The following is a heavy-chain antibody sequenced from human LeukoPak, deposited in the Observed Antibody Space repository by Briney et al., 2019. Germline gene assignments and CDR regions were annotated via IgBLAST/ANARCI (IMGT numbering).Heavy chain of an antibody. CDR1: GGSFSGYY. CDR3: ARTYSNYVRKLVFDY. Sequence: SETPSLTCAVYGGSFSGYYWSWIRQPPGKGLEWIGEINHSGSTNYNPSLKSRVTISVDTSKNQFSLKLSSVTAADTAVYYCARTYSNYVRKLVFDYWGQGTLVTVSS. V-gene: IGHV4-34*01. J-gene: IGHJ4*02. D-gene: IGHD4-11*01. CDR2: INHSGST.